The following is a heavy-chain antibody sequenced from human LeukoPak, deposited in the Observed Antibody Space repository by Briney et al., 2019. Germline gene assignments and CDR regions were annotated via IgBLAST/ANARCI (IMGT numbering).Heavy chain of an antibody. CDR3: ASVLYYYYGMDV. D-gene: IGHD2-8*01. J-gene: IGHJ6*02. CDR1: GGSISSSNW. Sequence: SETLSLTCAVSGGSISSSNWWSWVRQPPGKGLEWIGEIYHSGSTNYNPPLKSRVTISVDKSKNQFSLKLSSVTAADTAVYYCASVLYYYYGMDVWGQGTTVTVCS. V-gene: IGHV4-4*02. CDR2: IYHSGST.